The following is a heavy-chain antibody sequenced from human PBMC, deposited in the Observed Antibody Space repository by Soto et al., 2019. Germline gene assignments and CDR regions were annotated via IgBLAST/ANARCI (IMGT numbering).Heavy chain of an antibody. CDR2: MNPNNDNS. J-gene: IGHJ4*02. V-gene: IGHV1-8*01. CDR3: ARRAEPNGWNGFGADKYYFDF. D-gene: IGHD1-1*01. CDR1: GYTFTSYD. Sequence: ASVKVSCKASGYTFTSYDIYWVRQATGQGXEWIGRMNPNNDNSGNAQNFQGRVTVSSDTSINTVYIELSSLRSEDTAVYYCARRAEPNGWNGFGADKYYFDFWGQGALVTVSS.